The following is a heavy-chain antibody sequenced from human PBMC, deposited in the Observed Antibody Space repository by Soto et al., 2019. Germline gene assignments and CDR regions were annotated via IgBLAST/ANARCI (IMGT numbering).Heavy chain of an antibody. CDR3: ARDGWYGEHAWFDP. J-gene: IGHJ5*02. CDR1: GGSISSGDYY. D-gene: IGHD4-17*01. V-gene: IGHV4-30-4*01. CDR2: IYYSGST. Sequence: SETLSLTCTVSGGSISSGDYYWSWIRQPPGKGLEWIGYIYYSGSTYYNPSLKSRVTISVDTSKNQFSLKLSSVTAADTAVYYCARDGWYGEHAWFDPWGQGTLVTVS.